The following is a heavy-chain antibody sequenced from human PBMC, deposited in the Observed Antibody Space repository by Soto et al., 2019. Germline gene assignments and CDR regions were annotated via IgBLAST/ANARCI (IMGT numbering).Heavy chain of an antibody. J-gene: IGHJ6*02. CDR3: AKDVVVGATTGLGDYYYYYGMDV. CDR1: GFTFSSYG. D-gene: IGHD1-26*01. Sequence: GGLMRLSYAASGFTFSSYGMHWVRQAPGKGLEWVAVISYDGSNKYYADSVKGRSTTSRDNSKNTLYLQMNSLRAEDTAVYYCAKDVVVGATTGLGDYYYYYGMDVWGQGTTVTVSS. CDR2: ISYDGSNK. V-gene: IGHV3-30*18.